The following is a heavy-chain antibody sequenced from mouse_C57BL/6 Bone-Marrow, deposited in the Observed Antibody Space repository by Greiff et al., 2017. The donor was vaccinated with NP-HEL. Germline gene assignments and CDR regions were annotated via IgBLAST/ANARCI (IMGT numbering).Heavy chain of an antibody. CDR2: IRSKSSNYAT. J-gene: IGHJ3*01. Sequence: VQLKESGGGLVQPKGSLKLSCAASGFTFNTYAMHWVRQAPGKGLEWVARIRSKSSNYATYYADSVKDKFTISRDDSQSMLYLQMNNLKTEDTAMYYCVRDRKIYYDYDGFAYWGQGTLVTVSA. CDR1: GFTFNTYA. CDR3: VRDRKIYYDYDGFAY. D-gene: IGHD2-4*01. V-gene: IGHV10-3*01.